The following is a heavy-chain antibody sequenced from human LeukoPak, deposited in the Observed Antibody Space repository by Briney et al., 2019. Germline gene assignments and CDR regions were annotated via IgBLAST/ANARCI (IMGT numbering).Heavy chain of an antibody. Sequence: SGTLSLTCAVSGGSISSSNWWSWVRQPPGKGLEWIGEIYHSGSTNYNPSLKSRVTISVDKSKDQFSLKLSSVTAADTAVYYCARQARYGDSHYYYMDVWGKGTTVTISS. D-gene: IGHD4-17*01. V-gene: IGHV4-4*02. J-gene: IGHJ6*03. CDR2: IYHSGST. CDR1: GGSISSSNW. CDR3: ARQARYGDSHYYYMDV.